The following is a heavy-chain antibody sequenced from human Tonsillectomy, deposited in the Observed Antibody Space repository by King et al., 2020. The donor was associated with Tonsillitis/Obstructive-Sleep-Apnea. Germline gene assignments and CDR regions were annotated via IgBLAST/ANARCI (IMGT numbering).Heavy chain of an antibody. Sequence: VQLVESGGGLVQPGGSLRISCAASGFTFSSYSMNWVRQAPGKGLEWVSYISSSSSTIYYADSVKGRFTISRDNAKNSLYLQMNSLRDEDTAVYYCARGPRAYYDFWSGYYIGDWFDPWGQGTLVTVSS. D-gene: IGHD3-3*01. CDR1: GFTFSSYS. J-gene: IGHJ5*02. CDR3: ARGPRAYYDFWSGYYIGDWFDP. CDR2: ISSSSSTI. V-gene: IGHV3-48*02.